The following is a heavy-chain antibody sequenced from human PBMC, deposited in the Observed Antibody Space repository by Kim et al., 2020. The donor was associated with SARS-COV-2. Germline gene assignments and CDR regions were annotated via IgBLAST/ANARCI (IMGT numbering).Heavy chain of an antibody. Sequence: GGSLRLSCAASGLTLSGYAMHWVRQASGKGLEWVARIRSKDKGDTTTYAAAVKGRFTISRDDSKNTVYLRMSSLKTDDTAVYYCTTLQLGSFDYWGQGALVTVSS. CDR2: IRSKDKGDTT. CDR1: GLTLSGYA. CDR3: TTLQLGSFDY. D-gene: IGHD1-1*01. J-gene: IGHJ4*02. V-gene: IGHV3-73*01.